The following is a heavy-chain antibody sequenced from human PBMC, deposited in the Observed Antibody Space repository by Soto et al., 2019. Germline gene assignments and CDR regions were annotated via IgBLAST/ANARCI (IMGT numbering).Heavy chain of an antibody. CDR2: ISYDGSNK. Sequence: PGGSLRLSSAASGFTFSSFCMHWVRQAPGKGLEWVAVISYDGSNKYYADSVKGRFTISRDNSKNTLYLQMNSLRAEDTAVYYCAKDRGFYYDLLTGYLDLDYWGQGILVTVSS. CDR1: GFTFSSFC. J-gene: IGHJ4*02. V-gene: IGHV3-30*18. D-gene: IGHD3-9*01. CDR3: AKDRGFYYDLLTGYLDLDY.